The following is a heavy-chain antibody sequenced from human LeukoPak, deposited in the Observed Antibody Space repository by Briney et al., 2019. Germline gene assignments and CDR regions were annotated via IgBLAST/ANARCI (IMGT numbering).Heavy chain of an antibody. CDR2: LYTGGGT. D-gene: IGHD3-22*01. CDR3: ARGYYDSSFDY. V-gene: IGHV3-66*01. J-gene: IGHJ4*02. Sequence: PGGSLRLSCAASGFTVSSDYMSWVRQAPGKGLEWVSVLYTGGGTIYADSVKGRFTISRDNSKNTMYLQMNSLRAEDTAVYYCARGYYDSSFDYWGQGTLVTVSS. CDR1: GFTVSSDY.